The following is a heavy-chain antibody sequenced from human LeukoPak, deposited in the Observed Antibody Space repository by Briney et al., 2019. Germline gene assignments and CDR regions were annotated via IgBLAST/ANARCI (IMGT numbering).Heavy chain of an antibody. CDR2: IIAILGIA. CDR3: ASLLGYCSSTSCAYGMDV. Sequence: GASVKVSCKASGDTFSSYTISWVRQAPGQGLEWMGRIIAILGIANYAQKFQGRVTITADKSTSTAYMELSSLRSEDTAVYYCASLLGYCSSTSCAYGMDVWGQGTTVTVSS. CDR1: GDTFSSYT. J-gene: IGHJ6*02. D-gene: IGHD2-2*01. V-gene: IGHV1-69*02.